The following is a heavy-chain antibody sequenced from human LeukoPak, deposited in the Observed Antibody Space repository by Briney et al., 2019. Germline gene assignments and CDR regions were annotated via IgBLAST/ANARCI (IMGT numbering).Heavy chain of an antibody. CDR3: ARARYCSSTSCIYYYYMDV. V-gene: IGHV1-18*01. D-gene: IGHD2-2*01. CDR1: GYTFTSYG. Sequence: GASVKVSCKASGYTFTSYGISWVRQAPGQGLEWVGWISAYNGNTNYAQKLQGRVTMTTDTSTSTAYMELRSLRSDDTAVYYCARARYCSSTSCIYYYYMDVWGKGTTVTVSS. J-gene: IGHJ6*03. CDR2: ISAYNGNT.